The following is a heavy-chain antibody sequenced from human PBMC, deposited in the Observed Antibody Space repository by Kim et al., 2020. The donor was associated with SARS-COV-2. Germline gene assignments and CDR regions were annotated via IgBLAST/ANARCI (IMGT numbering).Heavy chain of an antibody. CDR1: GASLIPFY. Sequence: SETLSLTCTVSGASLIPFYWSWLRQPPGKGLEWIGYIYYNGNTNYNPSLKSRVTMLVDTSKSQFSLRLSSVTAADTAVYYCASQRSTTESFYDMDVWGQGTTVTVSS. V-gene: IGHV4-59*13. D-gene: IGHD3-22*01. CDR2: IYYNGNT. CDR3: ASQRSTTESFYDMDV. J-gene: IGHJ6*02.